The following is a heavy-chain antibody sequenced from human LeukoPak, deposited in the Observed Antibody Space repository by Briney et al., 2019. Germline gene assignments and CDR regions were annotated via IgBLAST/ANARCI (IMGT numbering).Heavy chain of an antibody. CDR2: INPNSGGT. CDR3: ARAKRNGYARSGYYYYTDV. CDR1: GYTFTGYY. V-gene: IGHV1-2*02. D-gene: IGHD5-24*01. J-gene: IGHJ6*03. Sequence: ASVKLSCKASGYTFTGYYMHWVRRDPGQGLEWMGWINPNSGGTNYAQKFQGKVTMTRDTSISTAYMELSGLRSDDTAVYYCARAKRNGYARSGYYYYTDVWGKGTTVTISS.